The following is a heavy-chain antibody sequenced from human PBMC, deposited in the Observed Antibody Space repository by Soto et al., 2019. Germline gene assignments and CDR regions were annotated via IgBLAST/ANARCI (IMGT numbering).Heavy chain of an antibody. Sequence: QAQLVQSGAEVKKPGASVKVSCQASGYNFIGYYVFWVRKAPGQGLEWMGWINPKSGATKYAEKFQGRAAMTRDTSISTADRELSGLRFDDRAVYYCARDFGPIPAASAMYGMDVWGQGTTVSVSS. V-gene: IGHV1-2*02. CDR2: INPKSGAT. CDR3: ARDFGPIPAASAMYGMDV. CDR1: GYNFIGYY. D-gene: IGHD3-16*01. J-gene: IGHJ6*02.